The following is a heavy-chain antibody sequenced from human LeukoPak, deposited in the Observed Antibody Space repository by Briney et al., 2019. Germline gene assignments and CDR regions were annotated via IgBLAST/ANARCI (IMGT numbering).Heavy chain of an antibody. CDR1: GYSISSGYY. D-gene: IGHD3-10*01. V-gene: IGHV4-61*01. J-gene: IGHJ4*02. CDR3: AAYYYGSGSYFDY. CDR2: IYYSGST. Sequence: SETLSLTCTVSGYSISSGYYWSWIRQPPGKGLEWIGYIYYSGSTNYNPSLKSRVTISVDTSKNQFSLKLSSVTAADTAVYYCAAYYYGSGSYFDYWGQGTLVTVSS.